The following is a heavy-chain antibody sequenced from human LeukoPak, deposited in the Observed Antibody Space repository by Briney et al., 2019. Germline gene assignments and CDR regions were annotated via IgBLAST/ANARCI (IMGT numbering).Heavy chain of an antibody. CDR1: GFTFNNYA. V-gene: IGHV3-23*01. J-gene: IGHJ4*02. CDR2: VTGPADTT. Sequence: GGSLRLSCAASGFTFNNYAMNWVRQAAGKWLEWVAAVTGPADTTYYADSVKGRFTISRDSFKDTVYLQMNRLGAEDTALYYCAKGAAIDHWGQGTLVTVSS. D-gene: IGHD5-24*01. CDR3: AKGAAIDH.